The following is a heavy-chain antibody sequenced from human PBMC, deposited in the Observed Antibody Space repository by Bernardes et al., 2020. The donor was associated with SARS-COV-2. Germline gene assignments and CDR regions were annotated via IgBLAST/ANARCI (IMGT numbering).Heavy chain of an antibody. Sequence: GGSLRLSCAASGFTFSSYGMHWVRQAPGKGLEWVAVIWYDGSNKYYADSVKGRFTISRDNSKNTLYLQMNSLRAEDTAVYYCARDGLVITKEDYYYYYGMDVWGQGTTVTVSS. CDR2: IWYDGSNK. CDR1: GFTFSSYG. D-gene: IGHD3-22*01. J-gene: IGHJ6*02. CDR3: ARDGLVITKEDYYYYYGMDV. V-gene: IGHV3-33*01.